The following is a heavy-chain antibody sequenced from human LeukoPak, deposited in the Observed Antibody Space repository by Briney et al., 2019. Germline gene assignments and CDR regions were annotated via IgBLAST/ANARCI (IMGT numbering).Heavy chain of an antibody. CDR2: ISYDGSNQ. V-gene: IGHV3-30*18. Sequence: GGSLRLSCAASGFTFRSYGMHWVRQAPGKGLELVAVISYDGSNQYYADSVKGRFTISRDNSKNTLYLQMNSLRAEDTAVYYCAKSGGYCSGGRCYGWFDPWGQGTLVTVSS. CDR1: GFTFRSYG. CDR3: AKSGGYCSGGRCYGWFDP. D-gene: IGHD2-15*01. J-gene: IGHJ5*02.